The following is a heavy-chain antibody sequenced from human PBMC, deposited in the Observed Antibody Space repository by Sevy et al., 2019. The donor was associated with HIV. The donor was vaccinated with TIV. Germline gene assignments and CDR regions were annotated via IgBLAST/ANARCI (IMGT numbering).Heavy chain of an antibody. CDR3: ARAAGYCSSSSCYSYGMDV. CDR1: GFTFSSYW. Sequence: GGSLRLSCGASGFTFSSYWMSWVRQAPGKGLEWVANIKQDGSEKYYVDSVKGRFTISRDNAKNSLYLQMNSLRAEDTAVYYCARAAGYCSSSSCYSYGMDVWDQGTTVTVSS. J-gene: IGHJ6*02. CDR2: IKQDGSEK. D-gene: IGHD2-15*01. V-gene: IGHV3-7*03.